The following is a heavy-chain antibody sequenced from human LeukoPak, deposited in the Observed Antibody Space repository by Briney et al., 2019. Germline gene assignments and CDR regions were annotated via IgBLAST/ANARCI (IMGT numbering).Heavy chain of an antibody. J-gene: IGHJ4*02. Sequence: ASVKVSCKASGYTFSGFYVHWVRQAPGQGLEWMGWINPNSGGTNYAQKFQGRVTMTRDTSISTAYMELSRLRSDDTAVYYCAGERPVAGTGLDYWGQGTLVTVSS. V-gene: IGHV1-2*02. CDR3: AGERPVAGTGLDY. CDR1: GYTFSGFY. D-gene: IGHD6-19*01. CDR2: INPNSGGT.